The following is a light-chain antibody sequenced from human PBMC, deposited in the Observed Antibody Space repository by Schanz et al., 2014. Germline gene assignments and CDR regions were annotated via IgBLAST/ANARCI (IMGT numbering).Light chain of an antibody. Sequence: EIVLTQSPATLSLSPGERATLSCRASQSVSSYLAWYQQKAGQAPRLLMYGTSSRATGIPDRFSGSRSGTDFTLTISRLEPEDFAVYYCQQYGSSPYTFGQGTKLEIK. V-gene: IGKV3-20*01. CDR3: QQYGSSPYT. CDR2: GTS. J-gene: IGKJ2*01. CDR1: QSVSSY.